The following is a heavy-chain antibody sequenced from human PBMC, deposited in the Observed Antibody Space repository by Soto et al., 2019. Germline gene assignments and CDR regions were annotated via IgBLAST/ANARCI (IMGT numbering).Heavy chain of an antibody. Sequence: ASVKVSCKASGYTFTSYGISWVRHAPGQGLEWMGWISAYNGNTNYAQKLQGRVTMTTDTSTSTAYMELRSLRSDDTAVYCCARHPCSGTSCRFDYWGQGTLVTVSS. CDR1: GYTFTSYG. J-gene: IGHJ4*02. CDR3: ARHPCSGTSCRFDY. D-gene: IGHD2-2*01. CDR2: ISAYNGNT. V-gene: IGHV1-18*01.